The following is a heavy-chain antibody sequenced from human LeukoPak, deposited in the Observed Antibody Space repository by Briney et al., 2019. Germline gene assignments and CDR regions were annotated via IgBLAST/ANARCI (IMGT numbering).Heavy chain of an antibody. CDR2: IYYSRST. V-gene: IGHV4-39*01. CDR1: GGSISSSSYY. J-gene: IGHJ3*02. D-gene: IGHD3-22*01. CDR3: ARGDYYDSFTAFDI. Sequence: SETLSLTCTVSGGSISSSSYYWGWLRQPPGKGLEWIGSIYYSRSTYYNPSLKSRVTISVDTPKNQFSLKLSSVTAADTAVYYCARGDYYDSFTAFDIWGQGTMVTVSS.